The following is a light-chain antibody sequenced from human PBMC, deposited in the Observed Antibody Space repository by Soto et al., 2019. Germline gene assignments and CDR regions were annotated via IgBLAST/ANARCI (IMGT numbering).Light chain of an antibody. CDR1: QSVSSSY. J-gene: IGKJ2*01. CDR3: QQYGSSPMYP. V-gene: IGKV3-20*01. Sequence: EIVLTQSPGTLSLSPGERATLSCRASQSVSSSYLAWSQQKPGQAPSLLIYGASSRATGIPDRFSGSGSGTDFTLTISRLEPEDFAVYYCQQYGSSPMYPFGQGTKLEIK. CDR2: GAS.